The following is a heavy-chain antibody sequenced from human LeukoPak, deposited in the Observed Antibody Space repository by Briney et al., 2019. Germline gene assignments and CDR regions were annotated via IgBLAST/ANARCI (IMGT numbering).Heavy chain of an antibody. CDR1: GGSISSYY. V-gene: IGHV4-59*01. Sequence: PSETLSLTCTVSGGSISSYYWSWIRQPPGKGLEWIGSIYHSGSTNYNPSLKSRVTISVDTSKKQFSLKLTSVTAADTAVYYCARDTGSNAFDIWGQGTMVTVSS. J-gene: IGHJ3*02. D-gene: IGHD3-9*01. CDR2: IYHSGST. CDR3: ARDTGSNAFDI.